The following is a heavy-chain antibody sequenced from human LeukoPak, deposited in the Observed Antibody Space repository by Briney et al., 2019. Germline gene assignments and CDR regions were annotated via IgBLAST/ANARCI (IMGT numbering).Heavy chain of an antibody. CDR3: ARRYFDY. J-gene: IGHJ4*02. V-gene: IGHV3-7*01. Sequence: GGSLRLSCAASGFTFNDYWMSWVRQAPGKGLEWVANIKQDGSKKNYVDSVKGRFTISRDNAKNSLYLQMNSLRAEDTAVYYCARRYFDYWGQGTVVTVSS. CDR1: GFTFNDYW. CDR2: IKQDGSKK.